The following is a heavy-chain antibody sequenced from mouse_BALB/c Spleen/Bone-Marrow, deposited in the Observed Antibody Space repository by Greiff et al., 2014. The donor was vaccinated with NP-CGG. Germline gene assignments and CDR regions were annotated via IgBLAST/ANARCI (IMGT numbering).Heavy chain of an antibody. CDR3: ARSGEKYGAMDY. V-gene: IGHV5-4*02. CDR2: ISDGGSYT. J-gene: IGHJ4*01. Sequence: EVQLVESGGGLVKPGGSLKLSCTASGFIFSDYYMYWVRQTPEKRLEWVAAISDGGSYTYYPDSVTGRFTISRDNAKNNLYLQMSSLKSEDTAMYYCARSGEKYGAMDYWGQGTSVTVSS. CDR1: GFIFSDYY. D-gene: IGHD1-1*02.